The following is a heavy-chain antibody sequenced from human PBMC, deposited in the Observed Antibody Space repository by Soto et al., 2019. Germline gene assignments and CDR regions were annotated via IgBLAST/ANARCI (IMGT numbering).Heavy chain of an antibody. V-gene: IGHV1-2*04. D-gene: IGHD3-22*01. J-gene: IGHJ4*02. CDR1: GYTFTGYY. Sequence: ASVKVSCKASGYTFTGYYMHWVRPAPGQGLEWMGWINPNSGGTNYAQKFQGWVTMTRDTSISTAYMELSRLRSDDTAVYYCARDYTERGYYDSSGYYSYYFDYWGQGTLVTVSS. CDR2: INPNSGGT. CDR3: ARDYTERGYYDSSGYYSYYFDY.